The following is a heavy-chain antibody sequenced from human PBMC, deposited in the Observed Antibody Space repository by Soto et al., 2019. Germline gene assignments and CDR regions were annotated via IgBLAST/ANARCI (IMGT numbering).Heavy chain of an antibody. Sequence: ASVKVSCKASGYTFTSYGISWVRQAPGQGLEWMGWISAYNGNTNYAQKLQGRVTFTTDTSANTAYMELSSLISEDTAVYYCARPKDYDDCLDLWGQGTLVTAPQ. CDR3: ARPKDYDDCLDL. D-gene: IGHD3-22*01. J-gene: IGHJ4*02. CDR1: GYTFTSYG. CDR2: ISAYNGNT. V-gene: IGHV1-18*01.